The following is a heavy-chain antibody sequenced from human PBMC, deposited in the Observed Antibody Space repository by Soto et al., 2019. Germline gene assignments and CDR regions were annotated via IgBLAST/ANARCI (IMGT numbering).Heavy chain of an antibody. CDR2: ISSSSSYI. D-gene: IGHD3-22*01. CDR1: GFTFSSYS. J-gene: IGHJ5*02. Sequence: PGGSLRLSCAASGFTFSSYSMNWVRQAPGKGLEWVSSISSSSSYIYYADSVKGRFTISRDNAKNSLYLQMNSLRAEDTAVYYCARETYYYDSSGYEYNWFDPWGQGTLVTVSS. V-gene: IGHV3-21*01. CDR3: ARETYYYDSSGYEYNWFDP.